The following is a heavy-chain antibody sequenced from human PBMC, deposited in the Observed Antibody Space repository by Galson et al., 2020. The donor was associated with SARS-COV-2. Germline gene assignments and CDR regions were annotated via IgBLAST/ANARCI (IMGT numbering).Heavy chain of an antibody. CDR1: GAPIYSGGYY. J-gene: IGHJ4*02. CDR2: IHHTGSA. D-gene: IGHD2-15*01. CDR3: AREGYCTGGSCYGQFGY. Sequence: ETSETRSLTCTVSGAPIYSGGYYWSWIRQFPGEGLEWIGYIHHTGSAFYNPSLESRVTISVDRSKNQFSLNLNSVTAADTAVYYCAREGYCTGGSCYGQFGYWGQGTLVTVSS. V-gene: IGHV4-31*02.